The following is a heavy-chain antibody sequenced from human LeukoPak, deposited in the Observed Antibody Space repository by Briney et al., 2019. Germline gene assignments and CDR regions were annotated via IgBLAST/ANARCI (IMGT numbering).Heavy chain of an antibody. J-gene: IGHJ4*02. D-gene: IGHD5-18*01. CDR3: ARGLIWLPFLFDY. CDR2: IKQDGSEK. Sequence: QPGESLRLSCAASGFTFSSYGMHWVRQAPGKGLEWVANIKQDGSEKYYVDSVKGRFTISRDNAKNSLYLQMNSLRAEDTAVYYCARGLIWLPFLFDYWGQGTLVTVSS. V-gene: IGHV3-7*01. CDR1: GFTFSSYG.